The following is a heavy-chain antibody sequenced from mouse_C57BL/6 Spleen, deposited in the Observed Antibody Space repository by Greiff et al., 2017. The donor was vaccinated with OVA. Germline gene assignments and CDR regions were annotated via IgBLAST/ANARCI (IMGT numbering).Heavy chain of an antibody. V-gene: IGHV6-3*01. Sequence: EVKVEESGGGLVQPGGSMKLSCVASGFTFSNYWMNWVRQSPEKGLEWVAQIRLKSDNYATHYAESVKGRFTISRDDSKSSVYLQMNNLRAEDTGIYYCTEVDYGNLQGYFDVWGTGTTVTVSS. CDR1: GFTFSNYW. CDR2: IRLKSDNYAT. CDR3: TEVDYGNLQGYFDV. J-gene: IGHJ1*03. D-gene: IGHD2-1*01.